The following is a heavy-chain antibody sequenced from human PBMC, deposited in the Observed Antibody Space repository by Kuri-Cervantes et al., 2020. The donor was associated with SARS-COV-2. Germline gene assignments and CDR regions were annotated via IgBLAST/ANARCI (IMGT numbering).Heavy chain of an antibody. J-gene: IGHJ1*01. CDR3: APGEGYYYDSSGYYTP. V-gene: IGHV4-34*01. D-gene: IGHD3-22*01. Sequence: GSLRLSCTVSGGSISSYYWSWIRQPPGKGLEWIGEINHSGSTNYNPSLKSRVTVSVDTSKNQFSLKLSSVTAADTAVYYCAPGEGYYYDSSGYYTPWGQGTLVTVSS. CDR1: GGSISSYY. CDR2: INHSGST.